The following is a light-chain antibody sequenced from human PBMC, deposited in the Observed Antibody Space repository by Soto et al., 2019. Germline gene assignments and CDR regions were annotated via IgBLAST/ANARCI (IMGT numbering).Light chain of an antibody. CDR2: GAS. Sequence: EIVWTQSPGTLSLSPGERATLSCRASQSVSSSYLAWYQQKPGQAPRLLIYGASSRATGIPDMFTGSGSGTDFTLTINRMEAEDVEVYYCQQYGSSPFTFGPGTKVDIK. CDR3: QQYGSSPFT. CDR1: QSVSSSY. J-gene: IGKJ3*01. V-gene: IGKV3-20*01.